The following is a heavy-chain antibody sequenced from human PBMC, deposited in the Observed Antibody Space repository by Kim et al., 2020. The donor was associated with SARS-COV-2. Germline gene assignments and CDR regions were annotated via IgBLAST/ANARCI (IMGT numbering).Heavy chain of an antibody. CDR1: GFIFNNYV. CDR2: ISGNGDTT. J-gene: IGHJ6*02. V-gene: IGHV3-23*01. CDR3: AKRRLQAGMDV. Sequence: GSLRLSCAASGFIFNNYVVNWVRQAPGKGLEWVSSISGNGDTTYYADSVQGRFTISRDNSKNTLYLQMDSLRGEDTAIYYCAKRRLQAGMDVWGQGTTV. D-gene: IGHD4-4*01.